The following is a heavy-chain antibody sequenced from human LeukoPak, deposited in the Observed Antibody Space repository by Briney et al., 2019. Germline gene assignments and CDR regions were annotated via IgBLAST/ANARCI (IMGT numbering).Heavy chain of an antibody. J-gene: IGHJ4*02. CDR3: ARGLSTAMVTPFGY. Sequence: GGSLRLSCAASGFTFSSYWMHWVRQAPGKGLVWVSRINSDGSNTNYADSVKGRFTISRDNAKNTLYLQMNSLTAEDTAVYYCARGLSTAMVTPFGYWGQGALVTVSS. CDR1: GFTFSSYW. V-gene: IGHV3-74*01. CDR2: INSDGSNT. D-gene: IGHD5-18*01.